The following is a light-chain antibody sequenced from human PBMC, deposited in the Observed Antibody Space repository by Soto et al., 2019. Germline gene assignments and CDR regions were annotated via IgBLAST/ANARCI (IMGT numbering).Light chain of an antibody. CDR2: EVS. CDR1: SSDVGGYNY. J-gene: IGLJ1*01. V-gene: IGLV2-14*01. CDR3: SSYTSSSTYV. Sequence: QSALTQPASVSGSPGQSITISCTGTSSDVGGYNYVSWYQHHPGKAPKLMIYEVSNRPSGVSNRFSGSKSGNTASLTISGLQAEDEADYYCSSYTSSSTYVLGTGTKLTVL.